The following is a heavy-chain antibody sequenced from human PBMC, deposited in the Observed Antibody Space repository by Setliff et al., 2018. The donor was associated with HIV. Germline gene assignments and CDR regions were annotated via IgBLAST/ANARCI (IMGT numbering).Heavy chain of an antibody. V-gene: IGHV4-4*07. D-gene: IGHD1-1*01. CDR2: IHSSGGF. CDR3: ARVGTNWPSWFDP. J-gene: IGHJ5*02. Sequence: SETLSLTCTVSGVSISSYYWSWLRQPAGERLEYIGRIHSSGGFNYNPSLQSRLTLSIDISKNHFSLKLRSVTAADTAVYYCARVGTNWPSWFDPWGQGTQVTVSS. CDR1: GVSISSYY.